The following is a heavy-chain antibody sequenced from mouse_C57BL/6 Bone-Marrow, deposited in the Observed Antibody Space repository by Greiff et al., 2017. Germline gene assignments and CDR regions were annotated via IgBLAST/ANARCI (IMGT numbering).Heavy chain of an antibody. Sequence: QVQLQQPGAELVKPGASVKMSCKASGYTFTSYWITWVKQRPGQGLEWIGDIYPGSGSTNYNEKFKCKAKLTVDTSSSTAYMQLSSLTSEDSAVYYCARIGTDYAMDYWGQGTSVTVSS. J-gene: IGHJ4*01. V-gene: IGHV1-55*01. CDR3: ARIGTDYAMDY. CDR2: IYPGSGST. CDR1: GYTFTSYW. D-gene: IGHD4-1*01.